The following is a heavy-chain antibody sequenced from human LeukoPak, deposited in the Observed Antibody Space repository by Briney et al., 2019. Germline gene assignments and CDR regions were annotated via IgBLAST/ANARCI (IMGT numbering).Heavy chain of an antibody. Sequence: GASVKVSCKASGYTFTSYYMHWVRQAPGQGLEWMGGIIPIFGTANYAQKFQGRVTITADESTSTAYMELSSLRSEDTAVYYCARDRVDTAMVGNWFDPWGQGTLVTVSS. CDR3: ARDRVDTAMVGNWFDP. D-gene: IGHD5-18*01. J-gene: IGHJ5*02. CDR2: IIPIFGTA. V-gene: IGHV1-69*13. CDR1: GYTFTSYY.